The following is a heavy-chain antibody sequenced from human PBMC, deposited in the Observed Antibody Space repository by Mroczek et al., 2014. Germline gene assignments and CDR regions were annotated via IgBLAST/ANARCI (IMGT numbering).Heavy chain of an antibody. J-gene: IGHJ4*02. CDR3: ARVSSNYTRGFDY. V-gene: IGHV4-34*01. CDR2: INHSGST. Sequence: QVQLQHGAAGLLKPSETLSLTCAVYGGSFSGYYWSWIRQPPGKGLEWIGEINHSGSTNYNPSLKSRVTISVDTSKNQFSLKLSSVTAADTAVYYCARVSSNYTRGFDYWGQGTLVTVSS. D-gene: IGHD4-11*01. CDR1: GGSFSGYY.